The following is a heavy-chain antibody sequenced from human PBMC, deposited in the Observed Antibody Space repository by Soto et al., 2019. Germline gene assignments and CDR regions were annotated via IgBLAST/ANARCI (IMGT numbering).Heavy chain of an antibody. CDR1: GFTFSSYS. J-gene: IGHJ6*03. V-gene: IGHV3-21*01. CDR2: ISSSSSYI. Sequence: GGSLRLSCAASGFTFSSYSMNWVRQAPGKGLEWVSSISSSSSYIYYADSVKGRFTISRDNAKNSLYLQMNSLRAEDTAVYYCARDSPPLHDYGDYLEIGRPPYYYMDVWGKGTTVTVSS. CDR3: ARDSPPLHDYGDYLEIGRPPYYYMDV. D-gene: IGHD4-17*01.